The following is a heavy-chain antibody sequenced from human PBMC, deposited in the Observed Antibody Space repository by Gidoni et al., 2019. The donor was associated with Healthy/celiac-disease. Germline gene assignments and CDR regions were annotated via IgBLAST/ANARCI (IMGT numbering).Heavy chain of an antibody. J-gene: IGHJ3*02. CDR1: GFTFSSYS. CDR3: ARDCPYCGGDYDDAFDI. Sequence: EVQLVESGGGLFKPGGSLSLSCAASGFTFSSYSMNWVRQAPGKGLEWVSSISSSSSYIYYADSVKGRFTISRDNAKNSLYLQMNSLRAEDTAVYYCARDCPYCGGDYDDAFDIWGQGTMVTVSS. D-gene: IGHD2-21*02. V-gene: IGHV3-21*01. CDR2: ISSSSSYI.